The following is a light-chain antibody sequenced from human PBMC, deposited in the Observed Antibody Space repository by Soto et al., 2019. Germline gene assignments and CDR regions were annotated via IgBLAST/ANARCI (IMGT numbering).Light chain of an antibody. J-gene: IGLJ2*01. CDR3: QSYDSSLSGVV. Sequence: QSALTQPASVSGSPGQSITISCTGTSSDVGSGNDVPWYQQHPGTAPKLLIYGNSKRPSGVPDRFSGSKSGTSASLAITGLQAEDEADYYCQSYDSSLSGVVFGGGTKVTVL. CDR1: SSDVGSGND. CDR2: GNS. V-gene: IGLV1-40*01.